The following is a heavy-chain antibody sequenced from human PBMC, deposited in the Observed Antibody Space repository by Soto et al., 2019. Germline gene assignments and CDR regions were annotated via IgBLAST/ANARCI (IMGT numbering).Heavy chain of an antibody. Sequence: SETLSLTCTVSGGSVSSNSYSWGWIRQSPGKGLEWIGTIYSSENTYYNPSLLSRVTISVDKSKNQFSLKLTSVAAADTAVYYCARGYSYGSGSYYNVGWFAPWGQGTLVTVSS. V-gene: IGHV4-39*07. J-gene: IGHJ5*02. CDR2: IYSSENT. CDR1: GGSVSSNSYS. CDR3: ARGYSYGSGSYYNVGWFAP. D-gene: IGHD3-10*01.